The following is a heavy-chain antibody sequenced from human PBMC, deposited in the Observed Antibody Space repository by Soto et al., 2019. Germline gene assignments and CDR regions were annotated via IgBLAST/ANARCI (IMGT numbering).Heavy chain of an antibody. V-gene: IGHV3-33*01. Sequence: GGSLRLSCAASGFTFSSYGMHWVRQAPGKGLEWVAVIWYDGSNKYYADSVKGRFTISRDNSKNTLYLQMNSLRAEDTAVYYGARDGVTNWFDPWGQGTLVTVSS. D-gene: IGHD2-21*02. CDR3: ARDGVTNWFDP. CDR1: GFTFSSYG. CDR2: IWYDGSNK. J-gene: IGHJ5*02.